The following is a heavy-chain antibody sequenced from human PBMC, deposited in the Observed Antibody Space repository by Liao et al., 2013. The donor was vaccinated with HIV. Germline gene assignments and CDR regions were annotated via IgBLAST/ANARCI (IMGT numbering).Heavy chain of an antibody. V-gene: IGHV4-61*02. CDR3: ARADWDWYFDL. J-gene: IGHJ2*01. CDR2: MYTGGNT. D-gene: IGHD3/OR15-3a*01. Sequence: QVQLQESGPGLVKPSQTLSLTCNVSGGSISNGYYYWTWIRQPAGKGLEWLGRMYTGGNTKYNPSLKSRVTISIDTSKNQFSLNLSSVTAADTAVYFCARADWDWYFDLWGRGTLVTVSS. CDR1: GGSISNGYYY.